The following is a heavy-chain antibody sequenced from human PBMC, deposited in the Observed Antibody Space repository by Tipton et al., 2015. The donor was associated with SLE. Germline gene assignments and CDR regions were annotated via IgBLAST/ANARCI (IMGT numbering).Heavy chain of an antibody. CDR1: NGSITSLYDY. Sequence: TLSLTCTVSNGSITSLYDYWGWVRQPPGKGLEWLGSVFDGGRYYYNASLRSRVTISVDTVKTQVSLKLTSVTAADTAMYFCARGFFHDYWSAEQGRKSFYFDNWGQGALVTVSS. D-gene: IGHD3-3*01. CDR2: VFDGGRY. J-gene: IGHJ4*02. V-gene: IGHV4-39*07. CDR3: ARGFFHDYWSAEQGRKSFYFDN.